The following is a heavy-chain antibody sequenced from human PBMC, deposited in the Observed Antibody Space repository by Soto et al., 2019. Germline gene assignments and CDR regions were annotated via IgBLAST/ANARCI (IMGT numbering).Heavy chain of an antibody. D-gene: IGHD3-10*01. J-gene: IGHJ5*02. V-gene: IGHV3-23*01. CDR2: ISGSGSTT. Sequence: GGSLRLSCAASGFTFSMYAMTWVRQAPGKGLEWVSGISGSGSTTYYADSVKGRFTISRDSSKSTLYLQMNNLRAEDTAVYYCGKRSGSGQRVYWFDPWGQGTLVTVSS. CDR3: GKRSGSGQRVYWFDP. CDR1: GFTFSMYA.